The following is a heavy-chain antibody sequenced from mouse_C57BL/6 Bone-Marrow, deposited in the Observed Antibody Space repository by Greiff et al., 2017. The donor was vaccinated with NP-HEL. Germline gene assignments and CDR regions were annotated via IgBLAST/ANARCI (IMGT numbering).Heavy chain of an antibody. CDR2: ISSGSSTI. Sequence: VQLQQSGGGLVKPGGSLKLSCAASGFTFSDYGMHWVRQAPEKGLEWVAYISSGSSTIYYADTVKGRFTISRDNAKNTLFLQMTSLRSEDTAMYYCAATSYYSNSYFDYWGQGTTLTVSS. CDR1: GFTFSDYG. J-gene: IGHJ2*01. D-gene: IGHD2-5*01. CDR3: AATSYYSNSYFDY. V-gene: IGHV5-17*01.